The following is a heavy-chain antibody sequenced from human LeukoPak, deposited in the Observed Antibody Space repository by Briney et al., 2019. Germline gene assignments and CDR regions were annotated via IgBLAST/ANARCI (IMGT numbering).Heavy chain of an antibody. CDR1: GGSISGYY. CDR3: ARGSTVLLWFGELNNWFDP. Sequence: SETLSLTCTVSGGSISGYYWSWIRQPPGKGLEWIGEINHSGSTNYNPSLKSRVTISVDTSKNQFSLKLSSVTAADTAVYYCARGSTVLLWFGELNNWFDPWGQGTLVTVSS. J-gene: IGHJ5*02. D-gene: IGHD3-10*01. CDR2: INHSGST. V-gene: IGHV4-34*01.